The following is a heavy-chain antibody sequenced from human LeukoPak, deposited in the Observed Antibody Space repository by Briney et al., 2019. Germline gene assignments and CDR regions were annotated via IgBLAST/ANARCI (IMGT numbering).Heavy chain of an antibody. V-gene: IGHV3-69-1*01. D-gene: IGHD1-1*01. Sequence: GSLRLSCAASGFTVSDNYMNWVRQAPGKGLEWVSSINPSSAFIYYADSVKGRVTVSRDNAKNSLFLQMNSLRAEDTAVYYCTRGGVTTSRYDSWGQGTLVTVSS. CDR1: GFTVSDNY. J-gene: IGHJ5*01. CDR2: INPSSAFI. CDR3: TRGGVTTSRYDS.